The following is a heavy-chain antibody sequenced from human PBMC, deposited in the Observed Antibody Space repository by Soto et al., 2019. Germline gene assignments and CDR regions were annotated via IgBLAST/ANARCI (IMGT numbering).Heavy chain of an antibody. CDR2: ISYDGSNK. CDR1: GFTFSSYA. V-gene: IGHV3-30-3*01. D-gene: IGHD2-15*01. J-gene: IGHJ4*02. Sequence: VGSLRLSCAASGFTFSSYAMHWVRQAPGKGLEWVAVISYDGSNKYYADSVKGRFTISRDNSKNTLYLQMNSLRAEDTAVYYCASMGADSASYWGQGTLVTVSS. CDR3: ASMGADSASY.